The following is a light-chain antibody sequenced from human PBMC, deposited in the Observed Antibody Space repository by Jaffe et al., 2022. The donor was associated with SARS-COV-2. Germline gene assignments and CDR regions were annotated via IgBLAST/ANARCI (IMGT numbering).Light chain of an antibody. CDR2: GAS. Sequence: DIQMTQSPSSLSASVGDRVTITCRASQSISRYLNWYQHKPGKAPRVLIYGASSLQSGVPTRFSGSGSGTDFTLTISSLQPEDFATYYCQQSFSTPRTFGQGTKVGIK. CDR3: QQSFSTPRT. V-gene: IGKV1-39*01. J-gene: IGKJ1*01. CDR1: QSISRY.